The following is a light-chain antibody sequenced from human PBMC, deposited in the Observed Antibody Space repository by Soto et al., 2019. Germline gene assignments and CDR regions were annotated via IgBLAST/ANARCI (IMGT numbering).Light chain of an antibody. CDR3: GTWDSSLTTGVI. J-gene: IGLJ2*01. V-gene: IGLV1-51*01. Sequence: QSVLTQPPSVSAAPGQKVTISCSGSSSNVGKNFVSWYQHVPGKAPKLLIYDNQKRPSGIPDRFSASKSGTSATLDITGLHTGDEADYYCGTWDSSLTTGVIFGGGTKLTVL. CDR2: DNQ. CDR1: SSNVGKNF.